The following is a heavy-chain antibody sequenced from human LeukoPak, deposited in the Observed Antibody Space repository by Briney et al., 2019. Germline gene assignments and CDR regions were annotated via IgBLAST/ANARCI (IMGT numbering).Heavy chain of an antibody. Sequence: SETLSLTCTVSGGSISSGGYYWSWIRQHPGKGLEWIGYIYYSGSTYYNPSLKSRVTISVDTSKNQFSLKLSSVSAADTAVYYCARVSQQLAYYFDYWGQGTLVTVSS. CDR3: ARVSQQLAYYFDY. V-gene: IGHV4-31*03. CDR1: GGSISSGGYY. D-gene: IGHD6-13*01. J-gene: IGHJ4*02. CDR2: IYYSGST.